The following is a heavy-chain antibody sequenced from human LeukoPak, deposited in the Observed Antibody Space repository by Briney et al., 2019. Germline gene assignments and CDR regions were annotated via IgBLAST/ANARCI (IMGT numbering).Heavy chain of an antibody. CDR3: ARAYYYGSSYYYGMDV. J-gene: IGHJ6*02. CDR2: TYYRSKWYT. Sequence: SQTLSLTCAISGDSVSGNSVAWNWIRQSPSRGLEWLGRTYYRSKWYTDYAVSVKSRITINPDTSKNQVSLQLASATPEDTAVYYCARAYYYGSSYYYGMDVWGQGTTVTVSS. D-gene: IGHD3-10*01. CDR1: GDSVSGNSVA. V-gene: IGHV6-1*01.